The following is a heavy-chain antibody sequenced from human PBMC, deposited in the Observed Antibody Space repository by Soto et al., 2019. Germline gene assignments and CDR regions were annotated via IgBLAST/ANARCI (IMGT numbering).Heavy chain of an antibody. Sequence: ASVKVSCKASGYTFTGYYMHWVRQAPGQGLEWMGWINPNSGGTNYAQKFQGWVTITRDTSISTAYMELSRLRSDDTAVYYCARESTYYDFWSGYRRPYYYYGMDVWGQGTTVTVSS. D-gene: IGHD3-3*01. CDR3: ARESTYYDFWSGYRRPYYYYGMDV. CDR2: INPNSGGT. V-gene: IGHV1-2*04. J-gene: IGHJ6*02. CDR1: GYTFTGYY.